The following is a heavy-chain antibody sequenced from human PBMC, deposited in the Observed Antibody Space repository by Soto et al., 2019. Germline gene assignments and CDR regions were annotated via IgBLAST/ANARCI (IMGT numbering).Heavy chain of an antibody. CDR1: GFTFSSYG. J-gene: IGHJ3*02. CDR2: ISYDGSNK. Sequence: SGGSLRLSCAASGFTFSSYGMHWVRQAPGKGLEWVAVISYDGSNKYYADSVKGRFTISRDNSKNTLYLQMNSLRAEDTAVYYCAKDRGGGTDAFDIWGQGTMVTVSS. D-gene: IGHD2-15*01. V-gene: IGHV3-30*18. CDR3: AKDRGGGTDAFDI.